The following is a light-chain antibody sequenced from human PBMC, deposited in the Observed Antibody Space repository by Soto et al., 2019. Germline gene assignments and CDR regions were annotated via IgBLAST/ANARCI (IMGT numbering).Light chain of an antibody. J-gene: IGKJ4*01. V-gene: IGKV3-11*01. CDR2: YAS. Sequence: EIVLTQSPATLSLSPGERATLSCRASQSVSSYLVWYQQKPGQAPTLLIFYASSWATGIPARFSGSGSGTDFTLTISSLEPEDFAVYYCHQRHNSPLTFGGGTKVEIK. CDR3: HQRHNSPLT. CDR1: QSVSSY.